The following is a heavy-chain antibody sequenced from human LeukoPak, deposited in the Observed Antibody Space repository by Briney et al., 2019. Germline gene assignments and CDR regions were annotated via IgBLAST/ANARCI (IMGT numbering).Heavy chain of an antibody. V-gene: IGHV2-5*02. CDR1: GFSLSTSGVG. D-gene: IGHD2-15*01. J-gene: IGHJ4*02. CDR2: TYWDDDK. Sequence: SGPTLVNPTQTLTLTCTFSGFSLSTSGVGVGWIRQPPGKALEWLALTYWDDDKRYSPSLNNRLTITKDTSKNQVVLIMTNMDPVDAATYYCAHKSGGSLDYWGQGTLVTVSS. CDR3: AHKSGGSLDY.